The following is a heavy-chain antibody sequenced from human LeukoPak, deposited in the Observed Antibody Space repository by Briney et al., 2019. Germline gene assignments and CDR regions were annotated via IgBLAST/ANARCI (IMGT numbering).Heavy chain of an antibody. D-gene: IGHD1-26*01. J-gene: IGHJ4*02. V-gene: IGHV4-59*01. Sequence: PSETLSLTCTVSVDSLRSYYWSWIRQSPGKGREWIGYIFYSGTATYNPSLQSRFTFAIDTSKNQFSLRLTSVTAADTAVYYCASCIDLGIVGATSLFEYWGQGTPVAVSS. CDR1: VDSLRSYY. CDR3: ASCIDLGIVGATSLFEY. CDR2: IFYSGTA.